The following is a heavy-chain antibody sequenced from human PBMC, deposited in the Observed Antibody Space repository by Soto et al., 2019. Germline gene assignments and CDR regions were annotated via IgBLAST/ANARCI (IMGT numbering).Heavy chain of an antibody. CDR3: ARGGGGVAVAVVQDAFDI. J-gene: IGHJ3*02. Sequence: VQLVESGGGLVKPGGSLRLSCAASGFTFSSYSMNWVRQAPGKGLEWVSSISSSSSYIYYADSVKGRFTISRDNAKNSLYLQMNSLRAEDTAVYYCARGGGGVAVAVVQDAFDIWGQGTMVTVSS. V-gene: IGHV3-21*01. D-gene: IGHD6-19*01. CDR2: ISSSSSYI. CDR1: GFTFSSYS.